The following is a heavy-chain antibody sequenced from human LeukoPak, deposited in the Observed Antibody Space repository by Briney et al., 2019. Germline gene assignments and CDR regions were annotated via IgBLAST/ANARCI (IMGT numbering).Heavy chain of an antibody. CDR2: LSGSGITT. V-gene: IGHV3-23*01. CDR1: GFTFSNSA. D-gene: IGHD3-9*01. CDR3: AKTLYDILTGYNRDAHFDY. Sequence: GGSLRLSCAASGFTFSNSAMSWVRQAPGKGLEWVSTLSGSGITTYYADSVKGRFTISRDNSKNTLYLQMNSLRAEDTAVYYCAKTLYDILTGYNRDAHFDYWGQGTLVTVSS. J-gene: IGHJ4*02.